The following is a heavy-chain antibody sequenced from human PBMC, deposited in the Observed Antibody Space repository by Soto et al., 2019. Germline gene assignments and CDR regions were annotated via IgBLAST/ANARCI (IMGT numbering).Heavy chain of an antibody. CDR3: ARSLFLASTDTEPFDY. Sequence: EVQLLESGGGLVQPGGSLVLSFAASRFTFRSNAMSWVGRAPGKGLGWVSSISGGGNDAYYADSVKGRFTISRDNSQNTLYLQMSSLRADDTAVYYCARSLFLASTDTEPFDYWGQGALVTVSS. V-gene: IGHV3-23*01. J-gene: IGHJ4*02. CDR1: RFTFRSNA. D-gene: IGHD3-3*02. CDR2: ISGGGNDA.